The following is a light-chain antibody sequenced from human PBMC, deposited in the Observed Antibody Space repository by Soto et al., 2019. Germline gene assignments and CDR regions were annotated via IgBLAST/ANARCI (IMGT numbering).Light chain of an antibody. CDR1: QGISSW. Sequence: DIQMTQSPSSVSASVGDRVTITCRASQGISSWLAWYQQKPGKAPKLLIYAASSLQSGVPSRFSGRGAGADFALTISGLQAEGFATYYWQQANSFPTFGQGTKVEIK. CDR3: QQANSFPT. V-gene: IGKV1-12*01. CDR2: AAS. J-gene: IGKJ1*01.